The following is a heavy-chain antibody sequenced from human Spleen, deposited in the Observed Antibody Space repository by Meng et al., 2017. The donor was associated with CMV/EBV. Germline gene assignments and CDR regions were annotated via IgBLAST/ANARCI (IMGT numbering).Heavy chain of an antibody. CDR2: IIPIFGTA. J-gene: IGHJ4*02. CDR1: GGTFSSYA. V-gene: IGHV1-69*12. CDR3: ARGKDGYNRDY. D-gene: IGHD5-24*01. Sequence: QVQLVESGAGVKKPGSSVKGSCKASGGTFSSYAISWVRQAPGQGLEWMGGIIPIFGTANYAQKFQGRVTITADESTSTAYMELSSLRSEDTAVYYCARGKDGYNRDYWGQGTLVTVSS.